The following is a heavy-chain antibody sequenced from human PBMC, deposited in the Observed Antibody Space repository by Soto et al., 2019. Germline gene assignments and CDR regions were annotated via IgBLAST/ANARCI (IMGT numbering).Heavy chain of an antibody. CDR2: INHSGST. J-gene: IGHJ4*02. D-gene: IGHD4-4*01. Sequence: QLQLQESGPGLVKPSETLSLTCRVSDGSMNSDSSYWGWIRQPPGKGLEWIGVINHSGSTYHNSSLKGRVTMSVDASRNQFPLKLTPMPAADTAVYYCARLGGYVMVGNYYLWDSWGKGTLVTVSS. V-gene: IGHV4-39*01. CDR1: DGSMNSDSSY. CDR3: ARLGGYVMVGNYYLWDS.